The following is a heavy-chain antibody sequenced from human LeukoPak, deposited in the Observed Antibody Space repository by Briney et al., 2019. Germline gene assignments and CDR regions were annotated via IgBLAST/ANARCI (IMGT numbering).Heavy chain of an antibody. D-gene: IGHD4-11*01. J-gene: IGHJ4*02. Sequence: GGSLRLSCAASGFTFSSYGMHWVRQAPGKGLEWVAVISYDGSNKYYADSVKGRFTISRDNSKNTLYLQMNSLRAEDTAVYYCAEGTLTTVTPIDYWGQGTLVTVSS. CDR1: GFTFSSYG. CDR2: ISYDGSNK. V-gene: IGHV3-30*03. CDR3: AEGTLTTVTPIDY.